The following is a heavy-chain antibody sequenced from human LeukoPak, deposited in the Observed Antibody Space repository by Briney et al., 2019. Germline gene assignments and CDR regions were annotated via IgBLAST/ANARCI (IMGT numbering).Heavy chain of an antibody. CDR1: GFTFSSCG. CDR2: IGPTGTDR. Sequence: GGSLRLSCGASGFTFSSCGFNWVRQAPGKGLEWVSSIGPTGTDRYYADSVRGRFTISRDNAKNSMYLQMDSLRDEDTAVYYCATETIGRHYDYWGQGTLLTVSS. D-gene: IGHD1-14*01. J-gene: IGHJ4*02. CDR3: ATETIGRHYDY. V-gene: IGHV3-21*01.